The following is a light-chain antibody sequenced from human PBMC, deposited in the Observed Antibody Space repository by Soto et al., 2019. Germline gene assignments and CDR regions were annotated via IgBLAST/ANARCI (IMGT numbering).Light chain of an antibody. CDR2: DAS. V-gene: IGKV3-11*01. CDR1: QSVSSY. J-gene: IGKJ1*01. CDR3: QQRSHWPQWT. Sequence: EIVLTQSPATLSLSPGERATLSCRASQSVSSYLAWYQQKPGQAPRLLIYDASNRATGIPARFSGSGSGTDFTLTISRLEPEDFAVYYCQQRSHWPQWTFGQGTKVEIK.